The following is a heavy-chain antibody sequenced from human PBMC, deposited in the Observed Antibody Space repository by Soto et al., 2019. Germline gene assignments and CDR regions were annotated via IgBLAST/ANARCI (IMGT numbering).Heavy chain of an antibody. D-gene: IGHD3-3*02. J-gene: IGHJ4*02. V-gene: IGHV3-64D*06. CDR2: VSANGGSA. CDR1: GFTFSSFA. Sequence: PGGSLRLSCSASGFTFSSFALHWVRQAPGKGLEYVSGVSANGGSADYADSVKGRFTISRDNSRNTVYLQMSSLRPDDTAVYYCVKRLPFFDLFDSWGQGTLVTVYS. CDR3: VKRLPFFDLFDS.